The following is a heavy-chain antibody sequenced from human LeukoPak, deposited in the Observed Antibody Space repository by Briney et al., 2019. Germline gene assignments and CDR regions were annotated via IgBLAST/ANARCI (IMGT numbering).Heavy chain of an antibody. D-gene: IGHD6-13*01. Sequence: SETLSLTCTVTGDSISGSSYYWCWIRQSPGKGLEWVGSIHYSGNTQYNPTLKSRLSTSVDTSRNQFSLKLTSVSVADTAVYYCALGHSSSWYSGYYYFDYWGQGTLVTVSS. CDR1: GDSISGSSYY. CDR3: ALGHSSSWYSGYYYFDY. J-gene: IGHJ4*02. V-gene: IGHV4-39*01. CDR2: IHYSGNT.